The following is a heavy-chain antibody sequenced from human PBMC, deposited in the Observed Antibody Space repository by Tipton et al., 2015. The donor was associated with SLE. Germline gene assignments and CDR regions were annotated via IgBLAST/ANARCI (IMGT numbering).Heavy chain of an antibody. J-gene: IGHJ4*02. V-gene: IGHV3-30*01. Sequence: SVKGRFTISRDNSKNTLYLQMNSLRAEDTAVYYCARGDIVAPIDYWGQGTLVTVSS. CDR3: ARGDIVAPIDY. D-gene: IGHD2-2*01.